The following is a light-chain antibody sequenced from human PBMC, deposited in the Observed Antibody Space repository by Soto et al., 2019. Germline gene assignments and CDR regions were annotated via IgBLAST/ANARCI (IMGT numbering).Light chain of an antibody. CDR1: SSNIGAGYD. CDR2: GNS. Sequence: QAVVTQPPSVSGPPGQRVTISCTGSSSNIGAGYDVHWYQQLPGTAPKLLIYGNSNRPSGVPDRFSGSKSGTSASLAITGLQAEDEADYYCQSYDSSLSGWVFGGGTNLTVL. J-gene: IGLJ3*02. CDR3: QSYDSSLSGWV. V-gene: IGLV1-40*02.